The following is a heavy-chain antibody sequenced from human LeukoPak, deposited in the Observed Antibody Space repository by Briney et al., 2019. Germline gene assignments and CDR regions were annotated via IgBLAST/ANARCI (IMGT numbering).Heavy chain of an antibody. CDR3: ARQPSYGSGSYGYVDY. J-gene: IGHJ4*02. D-gene: IGHD3-10*01. V-gene: IGHV4-59*08. CDR2: IYYSGST. Sequence: SETLSLTCTVSGGSISSYYWSWIRQPPGKGLEWIGYIYYSGSTNYNPSLKSRVTISVDTSKNQFSLKLSSVTAADTAVYYCARQPSYGSGSYGYVDYWGQGTLVTVSS. CDR1: GGSISSYY.